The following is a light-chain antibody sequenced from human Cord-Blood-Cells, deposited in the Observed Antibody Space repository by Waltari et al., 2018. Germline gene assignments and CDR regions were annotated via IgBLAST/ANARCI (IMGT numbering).Light chain of an antibody. Sequence: EIVLTQSPATLSLSPGERATLSCRASQSVSSYLAWYHPKPGQAPRILIYDASNRATGIPARFSGCGSGTDFTLTISSLEPEDFAVYYCQQRSNWPLTFGQGTRLEIK. CDR1: QSVSSY. J-gene: IGKJ5*01. CDR3: QQRSNWPLT. V-gene: IGKV3-11*01. CDR2: DAS.